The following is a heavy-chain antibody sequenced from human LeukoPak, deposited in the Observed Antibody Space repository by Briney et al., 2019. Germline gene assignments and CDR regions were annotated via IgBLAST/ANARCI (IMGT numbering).Heavy chain of an antibody. D-gene: IGHD6-19*01. CDR3: ARDRPYTGGWRGFDY. Sequence: EASVKVSCKASGGTFSRYAISWVRQAPGQGLEWMGGIIPMFGIANYAQKFQSRVTITADESTSTAYMELSSLRSEDTAVYYCARDRPYTGGWRGFDYWGQGTLVTVSS. CDR1: GGTFSRYA. CDR2: IIPMFGIA. V-gene: IGHV1-69*01. J-gene: IGHJ4*02.